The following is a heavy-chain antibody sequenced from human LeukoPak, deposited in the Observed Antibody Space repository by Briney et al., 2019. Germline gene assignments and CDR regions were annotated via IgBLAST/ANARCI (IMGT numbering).Heavy chain of an antibody. CDR1: GGTFSSNA. CDR2: IIPIFGTA. CDR3: ARAKSTRRLRTDRGDYFDY. V-gene: IGHV1-69*13. Sequence: ASVKVSCKASGGTFSSNAISWVRQAPGQGLEWMGGIIPIFGTANYAQKFQGRVTITADESTSTAYMELSSLRSEDTAVYYCARAKSTRRLRTDRGDYFDYWGQGTLVTVSS. J-gene: IGHJ4*02. D-gene: IGHD5-24*01.